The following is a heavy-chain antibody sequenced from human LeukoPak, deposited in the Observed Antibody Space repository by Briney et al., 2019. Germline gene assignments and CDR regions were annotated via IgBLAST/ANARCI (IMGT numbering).Heavy chain of an antibody. CDR2: IYYSGST. D-gene: IGHD1-26*01. J-gene: IGHJ4*02. CDR3: ARGVNSGYFDY. CDR1: CGSVSSYY. Sequence: SETLSLTCTVSCGSVSSYYWTWIRQPPGKGLEWIGYIYYSGSTNYNPSLKSRVTISVDTSKNQFSLKLTSVTAADTAVYYCARGVNSGYFDYCGQGTLVTVSS. V-gene: IGHV4-59*02.